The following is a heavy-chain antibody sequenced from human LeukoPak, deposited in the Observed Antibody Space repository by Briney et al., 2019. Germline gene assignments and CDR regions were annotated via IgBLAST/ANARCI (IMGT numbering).Heavy chain of an antibody. D-gene: IGHD3-3*01. Sequence: KPSETLSLTCTVSGGSISSYYWSWIRQPPGKGLEWIGYIYTSGSTNYNPSLKSRVTISVDTSKNQLSLKLSSVTAADTAVYYCARGVFGVVLFDYWGQGTLVTVSS. CDR3: ARGVFGVVLFDY. J-gene: IGHJ4*02. V-gene: IGHV4-4*09. CDR1: GGSISSYY. CDR2: IYTSGST.